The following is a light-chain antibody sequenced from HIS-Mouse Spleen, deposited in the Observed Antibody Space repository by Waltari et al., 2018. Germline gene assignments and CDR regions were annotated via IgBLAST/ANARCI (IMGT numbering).Light chain of an antibody. CDR2: EDS. Sequence: SYDLTQPPSVSVSPGQTARNTCSGAALPKKYAYWNQQKSGQAPVLVIYEDSKRPSGIPERFSGSSSGTMATLTISGAQVEDEADYYCYSTDSSGNHRVFGGGTKLTVL. V-gene: IGLV3-10*01. J-gene: IGLJ2*01. CDR1: ALPKKY. CDR3: YSTDSSGNHRV.